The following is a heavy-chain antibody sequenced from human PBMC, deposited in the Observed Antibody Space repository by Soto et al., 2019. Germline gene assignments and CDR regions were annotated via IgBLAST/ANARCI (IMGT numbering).Heavy chain of an antibody. J-gene: IGHJ4*02. V-gene: IGHV4-61*01. CDR1: GGSVSSGSYY. CDR2: MYYSGST. Sequence: QVQLQESGPGLVKPSETLSLTCTVSGGSVSSGSYYWSWIRQPPGKGLEWIGYMYYSGSTNYNPSLKSRVNIPVDTSQNQFSLKLSSVTAADTAVYYCARGSVTGTSKIDSWGQGTLVTVSS. CDR3: ARGSVTGTSKIDS. D-gene: IGHD1-20*01.